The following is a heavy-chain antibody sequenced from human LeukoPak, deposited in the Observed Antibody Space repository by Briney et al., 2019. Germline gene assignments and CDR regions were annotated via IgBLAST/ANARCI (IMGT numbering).Heavy chain of an antibody. J-gene: IGHJ5*02. CDR2: IIPIFGTA. CDR1: GGTFSSYA. Sequence: SVKVSCKASGGTFSSYAISWVRQAPGQGLEWMGGIIPIFGTANYAQKFQGRVTITTDESTSTAYMELSSLRSEDTAVYYCARSPGSFLYDRRFDPWGQGTLATVSS. CDR3: ARSPGSFLYDRRFDP. V-gene: IGHV1-69*05. D-gene: IGHD3-22*01.